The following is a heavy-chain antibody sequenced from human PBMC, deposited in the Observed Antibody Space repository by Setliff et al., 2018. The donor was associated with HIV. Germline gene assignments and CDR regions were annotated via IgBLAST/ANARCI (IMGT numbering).Heavy chain of an antibody. CDR2: LSSYGGST. J-gene: IGHJ4*02. V-gene: IGHV3-64*02. CDR1: GFTFSTYT. D-gene: IGHD5-12*01. Sequence: PGGSLRLSCAASGFTFSTYTMHWVRQAPGKGLQYVSTLSSYGGSTYYTDSVKGRFTISRDNSKNTLYLQMGSLRAEDVAIYYCARASGYAGFFYFDYWGQGTRVTVSS. CDR3: ARASGYAGFFYFDY.